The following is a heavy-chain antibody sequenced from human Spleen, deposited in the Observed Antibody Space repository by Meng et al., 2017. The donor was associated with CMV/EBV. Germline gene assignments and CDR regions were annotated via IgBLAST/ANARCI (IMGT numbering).Heavy chain of an antibody. CDR1: GGTFSSYA. V-gene: IGHV1-69*05. Sequence: SVKVSCKASGGTFSSYAISWVRQAPGQGLEWMGGIIPIFGTANYAQKFQGRVTITTDESTSTAYMDLSSLRSEDTAVYYCASSVDGWYYFDYWGQGTLVTVSS. CDR3: ASSVDGWYYFDY. D-gene: IGHD2-15*01. CDR2: IIPIFGTA. J-gene: IGHJ4*02.